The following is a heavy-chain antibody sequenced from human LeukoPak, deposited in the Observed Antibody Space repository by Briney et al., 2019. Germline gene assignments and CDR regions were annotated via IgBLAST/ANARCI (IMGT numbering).Heavy chain of an antibody. CDR3: ARNYDSSGSDY. D-gene: IGHD3-22*01. CDR1: GLTFSSYG. CDR2: IWYNGNYK. Sequence: GGSLRLSCAASGLTFSSYGMHWVRQAPGKGLEWVAVIWYNGNYKYYADSVKGRFTISRDNSKNTLYLQMNSLRAADTAVYYCARNYDSSGSDYWGQGTLVTVSS. J-gene: IGHJ4*02. V-gene: IGHV3-33*01.